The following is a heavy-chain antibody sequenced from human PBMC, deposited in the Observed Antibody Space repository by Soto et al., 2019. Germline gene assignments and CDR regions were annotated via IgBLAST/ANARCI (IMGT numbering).Heavy chain of an antibody. J-gene: IGHJ3*02. CDR1: GYSFTIYC. CDR3: ARPLDHYYDSSGYRPYAFDI. D-gene: IGHD3-22*01. V-gene: IGHV5-51*01. CDR2: IYPGDSDT. Sequence: GESLKISCKGSGYSFTIYCIGWVLQMPWKGLEWMGIIYPGDSDTRYSPSFQGQVAISADKSISTAYLQWSSLKASDTAMYYCARPLDHYYDSSGYRPYAFDIWGQGTMVTVSS.